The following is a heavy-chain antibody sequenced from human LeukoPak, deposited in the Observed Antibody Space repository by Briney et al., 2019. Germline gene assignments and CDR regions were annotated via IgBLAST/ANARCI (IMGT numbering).Heavy chain of an antibody. CDR3: SALEWLSERVDY. CDR1: GGSISSGSYY. D-gene: IGHD3-3*01. CDR2: IYTSGST. V-gene: IGHV4-61*02. Sequence: PSETLSLTCTVSGGSISSGSYYWSWSRQPAGKGLEWIVRIYTSGSTNYNPSLKSRITISENTSKNQFSLKLSSVTAADTAVYYCSALEWLSERVDYWGQGTLVTVSS. J-gene: IGHJ4*02.